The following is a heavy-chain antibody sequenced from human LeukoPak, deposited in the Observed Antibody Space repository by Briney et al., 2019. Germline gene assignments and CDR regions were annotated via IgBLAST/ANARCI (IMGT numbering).Heavy chain of an antibody. Sequence: SETLSLTCTASGGSISSYYWSWVRQPPGKGLEPTGYIYYSGSTNYNPSLKSRVTISVDTSKNQFSLKLSSVTAADTAVYYCARLPLGYSYGHFDYWGQGTLVTVSS. CDR3: ARLPLGYSYGHFDY. CDR1: GGSISSYY. CDR2: IYYSGST. D-gene: IGHD5-18*01. V-gene: IGHV4-59*01. J-gene: IGHJ4*02.